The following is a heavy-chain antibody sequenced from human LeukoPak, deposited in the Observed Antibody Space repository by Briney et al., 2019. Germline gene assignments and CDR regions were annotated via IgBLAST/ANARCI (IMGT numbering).Heavy chain of an antibody. Sequence: SETLSLTCTVSGGSLSSGDYYWSWIRQPPGKCLEWLGYTYYSGSNYYNPSLKSRATTSVDTSKNRFSWKWTSVTAADTPVNYCARPYYCDSRIHPWGQGTLVTVSP. CDR3: ARPYYCDSRIHP. V-gene: IGHV4-30-4*02. J-gene: IGHJ5*02. D-gene: IGHD3-22*01. CDR2: TYYSGSN. CDR1: GGSLSSGDYY.